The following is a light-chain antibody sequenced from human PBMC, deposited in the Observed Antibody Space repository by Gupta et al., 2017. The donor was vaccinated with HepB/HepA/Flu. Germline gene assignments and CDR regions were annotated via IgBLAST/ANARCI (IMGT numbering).Light chain of an antibody. V-gene: IGKV1-6*01. CDR3: RLDDSYPLT. Sequence: AIQMTQSPSSLSAFAGDRVTITCRASQDIKNHLGWYQQEPGKAPKLLINGASTLQSGVPSTFSGSPSGSDYTLTIISLQPADLGTYYFRLDDSYPLTFGGGTKVEI. CDR2: GAS. J-gene: IGKJ4*01. CDR1: QDIKNH.